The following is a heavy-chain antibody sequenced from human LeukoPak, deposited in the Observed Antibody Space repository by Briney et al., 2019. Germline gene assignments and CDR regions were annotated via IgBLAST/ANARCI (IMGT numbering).Heavy chain of an antibody. J-gene: IGHJ5*02. Sequence: PSETLSLTCTVSGGSITSYYWSWIRQPPGKGLEWIGYIYYSGSPNYNPSLKSRVTISVDTSKNQFSLKLSSVTAADTAVYYCARGLRYFDWLSHNWFDPWGQGTLVTVSS. CDR1: GGSITSYY. D-gene: IGHD3-9*01. CDR3: ARGLRYFDWLSHNWFDP. V-gene: IGHV4-59*08. CDR2: IYYSGSP.